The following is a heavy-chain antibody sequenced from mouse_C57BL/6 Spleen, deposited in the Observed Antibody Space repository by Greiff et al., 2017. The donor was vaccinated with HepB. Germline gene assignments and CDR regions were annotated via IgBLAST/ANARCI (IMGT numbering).Heavy chain of an antibody. J-gene: IGHJ2*01. D-gene: IGHD2-1*01. Sequence: EVKLVESGEGLVKPGGSLKLSCAASGFTFSSYAMSWVRQTPEKRLEWVAYISSGGDYIYYADTVKGRFTISRDNARNTLYLQMSSLKSEDTAMYYCTRNGKEDYFDYWGQGTTLTVSS. V-gene: IGHV5-9-1*02. CDR2: ISSGGDYI. CDR3: TRNGKEDYFDY. CDR1: GFTFSSYA.